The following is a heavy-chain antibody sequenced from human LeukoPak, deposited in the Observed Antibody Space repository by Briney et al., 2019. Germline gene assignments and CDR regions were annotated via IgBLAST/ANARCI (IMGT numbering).Heavy chain of an antibody. D-gene: IGHD2/OR15-2a*01. Sequence: GGSLRLSCAASGFTFSSYWMSWVRQAPGKGLEWVANIKQDGSEKYYVDSVKGRFTISRDNAKNSLYLQMNSLRAEDTAVYYCAPNRVSRGYAFDIWGQGTMVTVSS. J-gene: IGHJ3*02. CDR2: IKQDGSEK. V-gene: IGHV3-7*01. CDR1: GFTFSSYW. CDR3: APNRVSRGYAFDI.